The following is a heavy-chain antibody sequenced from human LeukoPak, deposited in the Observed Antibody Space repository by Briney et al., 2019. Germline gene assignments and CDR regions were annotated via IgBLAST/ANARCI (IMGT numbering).Heavy chain of an antibody. V-gene: IGHV3-48*04. Sequence: GGSLRLSCASSGFTFSSYSIVLVLHAPATRLESLSYISSSSSTIYYADSVKGRFTISRDNAKNSVYLQMNSLRAEDTAVYYCARVWSSGYTKDYWGQGTLVTVSS. CDR1: GFTFSSYS. J-gene: IGHJ4*02. D-gene: IGHD3-22*01. CDR3: ARVWSSGYTKDY. CDR2: ISSSSSTI.